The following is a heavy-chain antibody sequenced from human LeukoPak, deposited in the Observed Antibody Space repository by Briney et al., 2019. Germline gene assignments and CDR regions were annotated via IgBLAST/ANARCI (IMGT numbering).Heavy chain of an antibody. CDR2: IYYSGST. V-gene: IGHV4-59*01. CDR1: VYSINTYY. D-gene: IGHD3-10*01. J-gene: IGHJ5*02. Sequence: PSETLSLTCTISVYSINTYYWSWIRQPPGKGLEWIGYIYYSGSTKYNPSLQSRVTISLDTSKKQFSLKLNSVTAADTAVYYRARSEGVYYGSGSSGSYYPHWFDPWGQGILVTVSS. CDR3: ARSEGVYYGSGSSGSYYPHWFDP.